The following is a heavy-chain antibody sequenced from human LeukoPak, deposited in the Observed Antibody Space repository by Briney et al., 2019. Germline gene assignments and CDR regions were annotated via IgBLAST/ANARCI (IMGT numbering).Heavy chain of an antibody. CDR3: ATALPAAIRVFQR. J-gene: IGHJ1*01. CDR2: VDPEDDEA. V-gene: IGHV1-69-2*01. CDR1: GYTFSDYY. Sequence: GATVKISCKASGYTFSDYYMHWVQQAPGKGLEWMGRVDPEDDEAIYAEKFQGRVTMTADTSTDTAYMELSSLRSEDTAVYYCATALPAAIRVFQRWGQGTLVTVSS. D-gene: IGHD2-2*02.